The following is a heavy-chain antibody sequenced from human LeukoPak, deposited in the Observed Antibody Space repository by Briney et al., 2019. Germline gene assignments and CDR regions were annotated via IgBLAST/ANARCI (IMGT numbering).Heavy chain of an antibody. CDR3: ARVRDYYDSTLTAWFDP. CDR2: IYYSGST. Sequence: SETLSLTCTVSGGSISSYYWSWIRQPPGKGLEWIGYIYYSGSTNYNPSLKSRVTISVDTSKNQFSLKLSSVTAADTAVYYCARVRDYYDSTLTAWFDPWAREPWSPSPQ. CDR1: GGSISSYY. D-gene: IGHD3-22*01. J-gene: IGHJ5*02. V-gene: IGHV4-59*01.